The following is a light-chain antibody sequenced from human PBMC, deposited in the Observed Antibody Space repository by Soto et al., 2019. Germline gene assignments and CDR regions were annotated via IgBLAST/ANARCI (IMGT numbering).Light chain of an antibody. V-gene: IGLV2-14*03. Sequence: QSVLTQPASVSGSPGLSITISCTGTSSDVGAYNFVSWYQQHPDEAPKLMIFDVSNRPSGVSNRFSGSKSGNTASLTISGLQSEEEAEYYCGSYTTSSNYVFGTGTKVTVL. CDR1: SSDVGAYNF. CDR2: DVS. CDR3: GSYTTSSNYV. J-gene: IGLJ1*01.